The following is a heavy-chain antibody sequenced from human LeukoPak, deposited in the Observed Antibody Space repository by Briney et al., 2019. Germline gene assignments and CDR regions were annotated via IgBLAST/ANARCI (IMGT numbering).Heavy chain of an antibody. CDR3: ARGGGRHSDKRTLFYNYYMDV. V-gene: IGHV4-38-2*02. D-gene: IGHD3-10*01. CDR1: GYSISSGFH. CDR2: IYHNGST. Sequence: PSETLSLTCSVSGYSISSGFHWGWIRQPPGKGLEWIGTIYHNGSTYDNPSLRSRGTISVDTSKNQFSLKLSSVTAADAAVYYCARGGGRHSDKRTLFYNYYMDVWGKGTTVTVSS. J-gene: IGHJ6*03.